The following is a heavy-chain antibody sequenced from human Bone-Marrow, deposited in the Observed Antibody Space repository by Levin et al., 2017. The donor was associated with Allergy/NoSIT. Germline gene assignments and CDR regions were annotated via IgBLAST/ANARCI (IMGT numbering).Heavy chain of an antibody. Sequence: GESLKISCKASGYTFSNYALNWVRQAPGQGLEWMGWINTNTGTPTYAQGFTGRFVFSSDTSVSTAFLQISSLMTEDPALYFCAREGDDYFGSGGFYRPLGYWGQGALVTVSS. V-gene: IGHV7-4-1*02. CDR1: GYTFSNYA. D-gene: IGHD3-10*01. CDR2: INTNTGTP. J-gene: IGHJ4*02. CDR3: AREGDDYFGSGGFYRPLGY.